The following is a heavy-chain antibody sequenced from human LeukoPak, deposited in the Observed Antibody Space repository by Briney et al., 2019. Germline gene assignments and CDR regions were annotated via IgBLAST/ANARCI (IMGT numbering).Heavy chain of an antibody. CDR3: AKPPSTGGLFDY. CDR2: ITGSGGST. J-gene: IGHJ4*02. CDR1: GFTFSSYG. D-gene: IGHD7-27*01. V-gene: IGHV3-23*01. Sequence: QTGGSLRLSCAASGFTFSSYGMSWVRQAPGKGLEWVSAITGSGGSTYYADSVKGRFTISRDNSKNTLYLQMNSLRAEDTAVYYCAKPPSTGGLFDYWGQGTLVTVSS.